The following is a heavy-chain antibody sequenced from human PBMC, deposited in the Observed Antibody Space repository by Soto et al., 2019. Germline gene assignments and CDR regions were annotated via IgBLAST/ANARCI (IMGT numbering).Heavy chain of an antibody. Sequence: PSETLSLTCTVSGGSINSNNYYWAWIRQPPGKGLAWIASIYYDGSTYYNPSLKSRVTISIDTSKNQFSLRLRSVTAADTAIYYCAKVVVAATRHTGFDAWGQGTLVTVYS. D-gene: IGHD2-15*01. CDR1: GGSINSNNYY. CDR3: AKVVVAATRHTGFDA. J-gene: IGHJ1*01. CDR2: IYYDGST. V-gene: IGHV4-39*01.